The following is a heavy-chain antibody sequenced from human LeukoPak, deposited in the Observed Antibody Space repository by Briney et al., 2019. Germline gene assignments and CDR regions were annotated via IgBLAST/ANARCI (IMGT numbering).Heavy chain of an antibody. CDR3: ARAPYGGYVFIDY. CDR2: IYASGTT. D-gene: IGHD5-12*01. V-gene: IGHV4-38-2*01. J-gene: IGHJ4*02. CDR1: GYSFTSGHY. Sequence: PSETLSLTCSVSGYSFTSGHYWGWIRQPPGKGLEWIGYIYASGTTNYNPSLKSRVTISVDTSKNQFSLKLSSVTAADTAVYYCARAPYGGYVFIDYWGQGTLVTVSS.